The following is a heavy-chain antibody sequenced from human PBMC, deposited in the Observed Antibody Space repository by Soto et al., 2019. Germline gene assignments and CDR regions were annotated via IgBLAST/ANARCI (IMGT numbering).Heavy chain of an antibody. Sequence: QVQLVESGGGVVQPGRSLRLSCAASGFTFSSYAMHWVRQAPGKGLEWVAVISYDGSNKYYADSVKGRFTISRDNSKNTLYLQMNSLRAEDTAVYYCARDVTFGGVIVTTVFGLGDAFDIWGQGTMVTVSS. CDR3: ARDVTFGGVIVTTVFGLGDAFDI. CDR1: GFTFSSYA. D-gene: IGHD3-16*02. J-gene: IGHJ3*02. CDR2: ISYDGSNK. V-gene: IGHV3-30-3*01.